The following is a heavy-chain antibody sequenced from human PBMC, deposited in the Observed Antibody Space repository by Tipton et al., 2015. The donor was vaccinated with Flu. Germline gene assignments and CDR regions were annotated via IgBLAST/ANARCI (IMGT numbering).Heavy chain of an antibody. D-gene: IGHD6-19*01. Sequence: LRLSCTVSRDSINGYFWTWIRQPPGMGLEWIGYIRYSGRTSYSPSLKSRVTISLDTSQSQFSLRLSSVTAADTAIYYCARIPDITGWPFDYWGQGSLVTVSS. CDR1: RDSINGYF. J-gene: IGHJ4*02. CDR2: IRYSGRT. CDR3: ARIPDITGWPFDY. V-gene: IGHV4-59*01.